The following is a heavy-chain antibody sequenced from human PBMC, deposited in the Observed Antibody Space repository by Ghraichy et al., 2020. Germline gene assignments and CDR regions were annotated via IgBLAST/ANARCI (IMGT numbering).Heavy chain of an antibody. D-gene: IGHD3-9*01. V-gene: IGHV4-30-2*01. CDR1: GGSISSGGYS. CDR2: IYHSGST. Sequence: SETLSLTCAVSGGSISSGGYSWSWIRQPPGKGLEWIGYIYHSGSTYYNPSLKSRVTISVDRSKNQFSLKLSSVTAADTAVYYCAREGHFDILTGLFSSHAFDIWGQGTMVTVSS. J-gene: IGHJ3*02. CDR3: AREGHFDILTGLFSSHAFDI.